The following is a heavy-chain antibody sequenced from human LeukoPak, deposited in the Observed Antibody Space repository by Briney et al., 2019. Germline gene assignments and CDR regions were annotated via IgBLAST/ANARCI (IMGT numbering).Heavy chain of an antibody. D-gene: IGHD2-2*01. CDR1: GYTFTSYG. CDR2: ISAYNGNT. Sequence: ASVKVSCKASGYTFTSYGISWVRQAPGQGLEWMGWISAYNGNTNHAQKLQGRVTMTTDTSTSTAYMELRSLRSEDTAVYYCASGVVPAAMYVRFDYWGQGTLVTVSS. CDR3: ASGVVPAAMYVRFDY. J-gene: IGHJ4*02. V-gene: IGHV1-18*01.